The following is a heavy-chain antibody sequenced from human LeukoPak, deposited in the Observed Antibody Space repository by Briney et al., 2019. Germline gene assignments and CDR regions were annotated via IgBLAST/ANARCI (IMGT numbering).Heavy chain of an antibody. CDR1: GYTFTSYG. J-gene: IGHJ4*02. CDR2: ISAYNGNT. D-gene: IGHD3-3*01. V-gene: IGHV1-18*01. Sequence: ASVKVSCKASGYTFTSYGISWVRQAPGQGLGWMGWISAYNGNTNYAQKLQGRVTMTTDTSTSTAYMELRSLRSDDTAVYYCARLLWSGYSLPLYLDYWGQGTLVTVPS. CDR3: ARLLWSGYSLPLYLDY.